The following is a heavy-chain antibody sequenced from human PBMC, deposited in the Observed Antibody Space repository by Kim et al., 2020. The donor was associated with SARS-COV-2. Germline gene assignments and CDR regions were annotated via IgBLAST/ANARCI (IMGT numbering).Heavy chain of an antibody. V-gene: IGHV3-48*02. D-gene: IGHD3-10*01. J-gene: IGHJ4*02. Sequence: GGSLRLSCAASGFTFRNYNKNWVRQIPGKGLQWLAYIGGRDGTIDYLDSVRGRFTISRDNAKNSLYLEMNSLRDEDTAVYYCVRGSGLGTYAGFWGQGTLVTVSS. CDR3: VRGSGLGTYAGF. CDR2: IGGRDGTI. CDR1: GFTFRNYN.